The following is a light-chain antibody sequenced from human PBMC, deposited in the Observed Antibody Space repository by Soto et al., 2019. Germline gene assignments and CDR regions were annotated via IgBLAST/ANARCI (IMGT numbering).Light chain of an antibody. Sequence: ILMPQSPTTLSVSPGERPTLSCRASQGVSRTLAWYQHKPGQAPRLLISGASTGATGIPARFSGSGSGTEFTLTISSLQSDDCAIYYCQQYNTWPITFGGGTKV. V-gene: IGKV3-15*01. CDR1: QGVSRT. J-gene: IGKJ4*01. CDR3: QQYNTWPIT. CDR2: GAS.